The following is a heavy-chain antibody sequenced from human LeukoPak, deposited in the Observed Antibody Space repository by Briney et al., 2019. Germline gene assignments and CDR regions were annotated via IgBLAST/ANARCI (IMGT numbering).Heavy chain of an antibody. J-gene: IGHJ4*02. D-gene: IGHD3-3*01. CDR3: KVSGYYDFWSGPRAHFDY. V-gene: IGHV3-15*01. CDR1: GFTFSSYG. Sequence: GGSLRLSCAASGFTFSSYGMSWVRQAPGKGLEWGGRIKSKTDGGTTDYAAPVKGRFTISRDDSKNTLYLQMNRLKTEDTAVXYCKVSGYYDFWSGPRAHFDYWGQGTLVTVSS. CDR2: IKSKTDGGTT.